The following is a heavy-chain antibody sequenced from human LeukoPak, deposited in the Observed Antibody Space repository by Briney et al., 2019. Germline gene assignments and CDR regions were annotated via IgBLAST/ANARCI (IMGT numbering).Heavy chain of an antibody. CDR1: GGSINSVAYY. V-gene: IGHV4-61*02. CDR2: VYPNGIT. D-gene: IGHD3-3*01. CDR3: ARKEWVPYYFDY. Sequence: PSETLSLTCTVSGGSINSVAYYWSWIRQPAGKGLEWIGRVYPNGITNYNPSLKSRVTISVDTSKNQFSLKLSSVTAADTAVYYCARKEWVPYYFDYWGQGTLVTVSS. J-gene: IGHJ4*02.